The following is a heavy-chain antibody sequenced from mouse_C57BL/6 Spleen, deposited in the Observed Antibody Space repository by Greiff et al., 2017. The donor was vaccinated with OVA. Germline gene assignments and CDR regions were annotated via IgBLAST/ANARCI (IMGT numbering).Heavy chain of an antibody. Sequence: QVQLQQSGPGLVQPSQSLSITCTVSGFSLTSYGVHWVRQSPGKGLEWLGVIWSGGSTDYNADFISRLSISKDNSKIQVFFKMNSLQADDTAIYYCSRNAGGFFDYWGQGTTLTVSS. CDR1: GFSLTSYG. CDR3: SRNAGGFFDY. J-gene: IGHJ2*01. V-gene: IGHV2-2*01. CDR2: IWSGGST.